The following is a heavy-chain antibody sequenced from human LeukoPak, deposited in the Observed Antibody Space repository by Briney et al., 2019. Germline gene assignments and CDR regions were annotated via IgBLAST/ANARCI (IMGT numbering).Heavy chain of an antibody. Sequence: SETLSLTCVVSGYSISSGYYWGWLRQPPGKGLEWIGSIFRSGSTYFNPSLKSRVTISVGTSKNQFPLKLSSVTAADTAVYYCARVSSSGWFFDFWGQGTLVTVSS. CDR2: IFRSGST. CDR1: GYSISSGYY. J-gene: IGHJ4*02. D-gene: IGHD6-19*01. V-gene: IGHV4-38-2*01. CDR3: ARVSSSGWFFDF.